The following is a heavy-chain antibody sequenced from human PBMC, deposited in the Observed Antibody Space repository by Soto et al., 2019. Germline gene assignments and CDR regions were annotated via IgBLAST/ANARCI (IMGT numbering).Heavy chain of an antibody. D-gene: IGHD3-16*01. V-gene: IGHV3-48*02. CDR3: TRDGGRAYGMDV. CDR2: ISFRSIRK. CDR1: GFTFSDYS. J-gene: IGHJ6*02. Sequence: EVQLVESGGALIQSGGSLRLSCAASGFTFSDYSLNWVRQAPGKGLEWVSYISFRSIRKLYADSVRGRFTISRDDAKNSVFLQMNSLRDEDTAVYYCTRDGGRAYGMDVWGQGTTVTVSS.